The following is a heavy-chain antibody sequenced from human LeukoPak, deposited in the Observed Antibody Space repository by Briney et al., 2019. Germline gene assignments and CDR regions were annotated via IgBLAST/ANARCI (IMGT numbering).Heavy chain of an antibody. CDR2: TIPIFGTA. CDR1: GGTFSSYA. J-gene: IGHJ4*02. Sequence: ASVKVSCKASGGTFSSYAISWVRQAPGQGLEWMGGTIPIFGTANYAQKFQGRVTITADESTSTAYMELSSLRSEDTAVYYCARGQNWNDAFDYWGQGTLVTVSS. CDR3: ARGQNWNDAFDY. D-gene: IGHD1-1*01. V-gene: IGHV1-69*13.